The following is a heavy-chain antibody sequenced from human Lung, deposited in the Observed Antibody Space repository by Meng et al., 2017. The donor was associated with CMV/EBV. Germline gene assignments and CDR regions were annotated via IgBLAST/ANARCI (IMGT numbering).Heavy chain of an antibody. CDR3: ARVGDCSNGVCYWYFDL. J-gene: IGHJ2*01. CDR2: MNSDGSII. Sequence: GGSLRLXXAASGFRFSRYRMHWVRQAPGKGLVWVSGMNSDGSIITYADSVKGRFTISRDNVRNTLYLQMNNLRAEDTAVYYCARVGDCSNGVCYWYFDLWGRGXLVTVSS. D-gene: IGHD2-8*01. V-gene: IGHV3-74*01. CDR1: GFRFSRYR.